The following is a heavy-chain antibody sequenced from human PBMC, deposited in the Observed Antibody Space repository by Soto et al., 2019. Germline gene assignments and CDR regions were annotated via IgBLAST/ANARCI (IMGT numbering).Heavy chain of an antibody. CDR3: ARTSGGTYSFDP. Sequence: QVQLQESGPGLVKPSGTLSLTCAVSGDSITNNNWWTWLRQSPGKGLEWIGEMHHGGNPDYNPSLRSRVTISVDKSKNQFSLHLSSVTAADSAVYYWARTSGGTYSFDPWGQGTLVTVSS. CDR2: MHHGGNP. CDR1: GDSITNNNW. J-gene: IGHJ5*02. D-gene: IGHD3-10*01. V-gene: IGHV4-4*02.